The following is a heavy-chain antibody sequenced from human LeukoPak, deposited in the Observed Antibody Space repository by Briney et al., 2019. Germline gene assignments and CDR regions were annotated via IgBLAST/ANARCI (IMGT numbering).Heavy chain of an antibody. CDR3: ARPDPESAAFDY. V-gene: IGHV4-59*08. Sequence: SSETLSLTCTVSGVSVTTSYWSWIRQPPGKGLEWIGYIYYSGSTNYNPSLKSRVTIPVDTSKNQFSLKLSSVTAADTAVYYCARPDPESAAFDYWGQGTLVTVSS. D-gene: IGHD1-14*01. J-gene: IGHJ4*02. CDR1: GVSVTTSY. CDR2: IYYSGST.